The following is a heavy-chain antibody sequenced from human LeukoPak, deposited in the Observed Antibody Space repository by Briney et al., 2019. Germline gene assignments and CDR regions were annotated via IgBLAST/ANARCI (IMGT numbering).Heavy chain of an antibody. CDR3: ARGIAQNGFDP. CDR2: INPNSGGT. Sequence: ASVKVSCKASGYSFTGYYIHWVRQAPGQGLEGMGRINPNSGGTNYAQKFQGRVTLTTDTSISTAYMELSRLRSDDTAVYYCARGIAQNGFDPWGQGTLVTVSS. D-gene: IGHD6-13*01. J-gene: IGHJ5*02. CDR1: GYSFTGYY. V-gene: IGHV1-2*06.